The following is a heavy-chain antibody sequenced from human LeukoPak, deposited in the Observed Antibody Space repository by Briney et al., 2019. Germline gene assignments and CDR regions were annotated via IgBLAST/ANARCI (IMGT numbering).Heavy chain of an antibody. CDR1: GGTFSSYA. CDR3: ARVGCSGGSCYSNWFDP. D-gene: IGHD2-15*01. CDR2: IIPIFGTA. J-gene: IGHJ5*02. V-gene: IGHV1-69*13. Sequence: SVKVSCKASGGTFSSYAISWVRQAPGQGLEWMGGIIPIFGTANYAQKFQGRVTITADEPTSTAYMELSSLRSEDTAVYYCARVGCSGGSCYSNWFDPWGQGTLVTVSS.